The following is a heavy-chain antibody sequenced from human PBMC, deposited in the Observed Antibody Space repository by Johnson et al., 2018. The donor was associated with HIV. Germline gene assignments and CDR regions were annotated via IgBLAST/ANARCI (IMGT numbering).Heavy chain of an antibody. J-gene: IGHJ3*01. Sequence: EVQLVESGGGLVQPGGSLRLSCVGSGFTFSTYAMHWVRQAPGKGLEYVSAISSNGYTYYTTSVRDRFTISRDNYKNTVYLQMGSLRTDDTAVSYCGIPYYYDSGDYSWGQGTMVTVSS. CDR3: GIPYYYDSGDYS. D-gene: IGHD3-22*01. CDR1: GFTFSTYA. V-gene: IGHV3-64*01. CDR2: ISSNGYT.